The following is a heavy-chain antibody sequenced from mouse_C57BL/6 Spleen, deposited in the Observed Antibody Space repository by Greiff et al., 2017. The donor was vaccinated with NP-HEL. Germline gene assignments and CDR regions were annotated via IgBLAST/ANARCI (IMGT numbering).Heavy chain of an antibody. CDR2: IRSKSNNYAT. J-gene: IGHJ1*03. V-gene: IGHV10-1*01. D-gene: IGHD4-1*01. CDR1: GFSFNTYA. CDR3: VRHDWVHWYFDV. Sequence: EVQLVESGGGLVQPKGSLKLSCAASGFSFNTYAMNWVRQAPGKGLEWVARIRSKSNNYATYYADSVKDRFTISRDDSESMLYLQMNNLKTEDTAMYYCVRHDWVHWYFDVWGTGTTVTVSS.